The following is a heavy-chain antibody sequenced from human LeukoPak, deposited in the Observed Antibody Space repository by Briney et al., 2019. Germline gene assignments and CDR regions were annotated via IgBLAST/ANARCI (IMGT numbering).Heavy chain of an antibody. CDR3: ARVGDSSPTWLPLYYYYYGMDV. CDR1: GFTFSSYW. Sequence: GGSLRLSCAASGFTFSSYWMSWVRQAPGKGLEWVANIKQDGSEKYYVDSVKGRFAISRDNAKNSLYLQMNSLRAEDTAVYYCARVGDSSPTWLPLYYYYYGMDVWGQGTTVTVSS. CDR2: IKQDGSEK. J-gene: IGHJ6*02. D-gene: IGHD6-13*01. V-gene: IGHV3-7*01.